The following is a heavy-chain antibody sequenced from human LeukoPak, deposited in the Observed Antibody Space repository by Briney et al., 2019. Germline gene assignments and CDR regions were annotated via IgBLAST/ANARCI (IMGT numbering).Heavy chain of an antibody. CDR2: IKQDGSEK. J-gene: IGHJ6*02. D-gene: IGHD2-2*01. V-gene: IGHV3-7*01. CDR3: ARDLNIVVVPAHGMDV. CDR1: GFTFSSYW. Sequence: GRSLRLSCAASGFTFSSYWMSWVRQAPGKGLEWVANIKQDGSEKHFGDSVKGRFTISRDNAKKSLYPQMNSLRAEDTAVYYCARDLNIVVVPAHGMDVWGQGTTVTVSS.